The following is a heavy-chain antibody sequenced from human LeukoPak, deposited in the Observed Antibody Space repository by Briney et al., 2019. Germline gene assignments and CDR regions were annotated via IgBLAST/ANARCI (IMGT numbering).Heavy chain of an antibody. CDR1: RLSFSNYD. CDR2: ISASGGNT. Sequence: GGSLRLSCAASRLSFSNYDMSWVRQAPGKGLEWVSTISASGGNTYYADSVKGRFTISRDNAKNSLYLQMNSLRAEDTAVYYCARLEAGTYYFDYWGQGTLVTVSS. D-gene: IGHD1-7*01. CDR3: ARLEAGTYYFDY. V-gene: IGHV3-23*01. J-gene: IGHJ4*02.